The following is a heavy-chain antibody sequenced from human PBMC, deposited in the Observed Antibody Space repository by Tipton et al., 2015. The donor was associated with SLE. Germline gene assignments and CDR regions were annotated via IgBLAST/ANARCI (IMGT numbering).Heavy chain of an antibody. CDR1: GFTFSSYW. D-gene: IGHD3-3*01. CDR2: IKQDGSEK. Sequence: SLRLSCAASGFTFSSYWMSWVRQAPAKGLEWVANIKQDGSEKYYVDSVKGRFNISRDNAKNSLYLQMNSLRAEDTAVYYCARLEDPFGIFGVPKGWFDPWGQGTLVTVSS. V-gene: IGHV3-7*01. J-gene: IGHJ5*02. CDR3: ARLEDPFGIFGVPKGWFDP.